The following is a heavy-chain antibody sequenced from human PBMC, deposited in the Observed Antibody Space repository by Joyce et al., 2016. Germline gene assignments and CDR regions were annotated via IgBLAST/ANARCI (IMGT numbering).Heavy chain of an antibody. J-gene: IGHJ4*02. CDR2: VSRRGGTT. D-gene: IGHD3-22*01. CDR1: GLTFSNHT. V-gene: IGHV3-23*01. Sequence: EVQLLESGGGLVQSGGSLRVSCAASGLTFSNHTMGWVRQAPGKGLEWNSSVSRRGGTTHFADSVKGRFTISRDNSKNTLYLQMNSLRAEDTALYYCVSYDSSGFYFAHWGQGTLVTVSS. CDR3: VSYDSSGFYFAH.